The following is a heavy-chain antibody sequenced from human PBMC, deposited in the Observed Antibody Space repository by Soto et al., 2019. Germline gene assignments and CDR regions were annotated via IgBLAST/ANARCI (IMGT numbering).Heavy chain of an antibody. V-gene: IGHV1-69*01. D-gene: IGHD3-10*01. J-gene: IGHJ6*02. CDR1: GGTFGDYG. CDR3: ARDDGEGGMDV. Sequence: QMHLVQSGPEVRTPGSSVKVSCKASGGTFGDYGIDWVRQDPGHGLEWMGGILPVFRTPRNAEKFEGRVSLTVDEVTNTAFIELNSVRPEDTATDYCARDDGEGGMDVWGQGTTVIVSS. CDR2: ILPVFRTP.